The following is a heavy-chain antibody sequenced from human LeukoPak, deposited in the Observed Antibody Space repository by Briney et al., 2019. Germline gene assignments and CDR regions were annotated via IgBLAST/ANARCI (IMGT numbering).Heavy chain of an antibody. V-gene: IGHV1-8*01. Sequence: GASVKVSCKASGYTFTNYDINWVRQATGQGLEGMGWMNPNSGNTGYAQKFQGRVTMTRNTSISTAYMELSSLRSEDTAVYYCARNLAEGCSGGSCYSPHNYYYYYYMDVWGKGTTVTVSS. CDR1: GYTFTNYD. J-gene: IGHJ6*03. CDR3: ARNLAEGCSGGSCYSPHNYYYYYYMDV. CDR2: MNPNSGNT. D-gene: IGHD2-15*01.